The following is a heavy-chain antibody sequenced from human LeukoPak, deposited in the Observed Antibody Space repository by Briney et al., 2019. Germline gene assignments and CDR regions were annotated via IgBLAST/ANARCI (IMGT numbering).Heavy chain of an antibody. D-gene: IGHD2-2*01. Sequence: SETLSLTCTVSGGPISSSSYYWVWIRQPPGKGLEWIGRLYYSGSTYYNPSLKSRVTISVDTSKNHFSLRLTSVTAADTAIYYCARIVLLPAAIGGGNWFDPWGQGTLVTVSS. CDR2: LYYSGST. J-gene: IGHJ5*02. CDR3: ARIVLLPAAIGGGNWFDP. V-gene: IGHV4-39*01. CDR1: GGPISSSSYY.